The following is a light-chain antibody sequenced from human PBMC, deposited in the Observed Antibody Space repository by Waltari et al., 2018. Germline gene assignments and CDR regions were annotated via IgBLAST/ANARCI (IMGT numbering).Light chain of an antibody. V-gene: IGLV1-40*01. CDR1: SSNIGASYD. CDR3: QSYDRSLSVV. Sequence: QSVLSQPPSVSGAPGQRITISCTGNSSNIGASYDVHWYQQLPGIAPKLLIFRNGKRPAGVPYRFSGSRAGASASLAIAGRQAEDEADYYCQSYDRSLSVVFGGGTKVTVL. J-gene: IGLJ3*02. CDR2: RNG.